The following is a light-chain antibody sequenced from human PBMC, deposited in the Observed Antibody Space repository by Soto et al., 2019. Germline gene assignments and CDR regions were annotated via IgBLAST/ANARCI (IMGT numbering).Light chain of an antibody. CDR1: QSVSSN. V-gene: IGKV3-15*01. CDR2: GAS. CDR3: QQYNNWPPGT. J-gene: IGKJ4*01. Sequence: EIVMTQSPATLSVSPGERATLFCGASQSVSSNLAWYQQKPGQAPRLLIYGASTRATGIPARFSGSGSGTEFTLTISSLQSEDFAVYYCQQYNNWPPGTFGGGTKVDIK.